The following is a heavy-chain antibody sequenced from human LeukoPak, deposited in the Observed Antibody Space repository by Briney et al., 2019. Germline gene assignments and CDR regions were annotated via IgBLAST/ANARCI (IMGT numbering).Heavy chain of an antibody. J-gene: IGHJ4*02. CDR2: INHSGST. CDR1: GVSFSGYY. V-gene: IGHV4-34*01. CDR3: ARTRWLQSLFDY. Sequence: SETLSLTCVVYGVSFSGYYWSWIHQPPGKGLEWIGEINHSGSTNYNPSLKSRVTISVDTSKNQFSLKLRSVTAADTAVYYCARTRWLQSLFDYWGQGTLVTVSS. D-gene: IGHD5-24*01.